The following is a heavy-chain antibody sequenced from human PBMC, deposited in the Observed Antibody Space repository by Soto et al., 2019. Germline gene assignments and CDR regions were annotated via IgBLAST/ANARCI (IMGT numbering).Heavy chain of an antibody. D-gene: IGHD2-2*01. CDR3: AKDLEPFCSSTSWACNFYYGLDV. V-gene: IGHV3-30*18. Sequence: GGSLRLSCSASGFSFSYFGMHWVRQAPGKGLEWVAVIPYDGSNEYYADSVKGRFTISRDNSKSTLFLQMNSLRAEDTAVYYCAKDLEPFCSSTSWACNFYYGLDVWGQGTTVTVSS. J-gene: IGHJ6*02. CDR1: GFSFSYFG. CDR2: IPYDGSNE.